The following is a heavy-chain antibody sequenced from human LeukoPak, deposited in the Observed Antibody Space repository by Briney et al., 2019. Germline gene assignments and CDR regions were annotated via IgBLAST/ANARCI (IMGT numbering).Heavy chain of an antibody. J-gene: IGHJ3*02. CDR3: ARDVPTYYYDSSGYSPDAFDI. V-gene: IGHV3-21*01. Sequence: KAGGSLRLSCAASGFTFSSYSMNWVRQAPGKGLEWVSSISSSGSYIYYADSLKGRFTISRDNAENSLYLQMNSLRAEDTAVYYCARDVPTYYYDSSGYSPDAFDIWGQGTMVTVSS. D-gene: IGHD3-22*01. CDR2: ISSSGSYI. CDR1: GFTFSSYS.